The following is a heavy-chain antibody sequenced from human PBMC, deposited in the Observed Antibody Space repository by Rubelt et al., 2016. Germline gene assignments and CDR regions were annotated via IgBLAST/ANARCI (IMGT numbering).Heavy chain of an antibody. D-gene: IGHD3-22*01. Sequence: EWVSYISSSSSTIYYADSVKGRFTISRDNAKYSLYPQMNSLRDEDTAVYYCARSTYYYDSSGYSHWGQGTLVTVSS. J-gene: IGHJ4*02. CDR3: ARSTYYYDSSGYSH. CDR2: ISSSSSTI. V-gene: IGHV3-48*02.